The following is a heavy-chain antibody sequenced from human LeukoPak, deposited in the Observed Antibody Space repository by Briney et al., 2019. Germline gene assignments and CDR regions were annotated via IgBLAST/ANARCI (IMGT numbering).Heavy chain of an antibody. CDR1: GYTFTSYG. CDR3: ARVGLTSVGASYFDY. D-gene: IGHD1-26*01. CDR2: ISAYNGNT. J-gene: IGHJ4*02. Sequence: GASVKVSCKASGYTFTSYGISRVRQAPGQGLEWMGWISAYNGNTNYAQKLQGRVTMTTDTSTSTAYMELRSLRSDDTAVYYCARVGLTSVGASYFDYWGQGTLVTVSS. V-gene: IGHV1-18*01.